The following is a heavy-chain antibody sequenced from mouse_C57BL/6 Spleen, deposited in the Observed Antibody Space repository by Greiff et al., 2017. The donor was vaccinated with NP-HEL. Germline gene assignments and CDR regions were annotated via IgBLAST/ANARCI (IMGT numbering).Heavy chain of an antibody. D-gene: IGHD3-2*02. V-gene: IGHV1-15*01. CDR3: TNGPRSSGYAYFGY. Sequence: QVQLQQSGAELVRPGASVTLSCKASGYTFTDYEMHWVKQTPVHGLEWIGAIDPETGGTAYNQKFKGKAILTADKSSSTAYMELRSLTSEDSAVYYCTNGPRSSGYAYFGYWGQGTTLTVAS. CDR1: GYTFTDYE. CDR2: IDPETGGT. J-gene: IGHJ2*01.